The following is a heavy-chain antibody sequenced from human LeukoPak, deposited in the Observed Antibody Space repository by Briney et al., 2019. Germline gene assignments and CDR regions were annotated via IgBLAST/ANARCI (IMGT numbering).Heavy chain of an antibody. CDR2: ISGSGGST. CDR1: GGSISSYY. V-gene: IGHV3-23*01. CDR3: AKGPLGFGDY. D-gene: IGHD3-10*01. J-gene: IGHJ4*02. Sequence: PSETLSLTCTVSGGSISSYYWSWVRQAPGKGLEWVSAISGSGGSTYYADSVKGRFTISRDNSKNTLYLQMNSLRAEDTAVYYCAKGPLGFGDYWGQGTLVTVSS.